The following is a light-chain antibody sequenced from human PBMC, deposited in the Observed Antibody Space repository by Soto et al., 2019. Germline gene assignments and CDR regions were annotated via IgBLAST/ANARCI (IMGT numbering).Light chain of an antibody. V-gene: IGLV1-44*01. Sequence: QSVLTQPPSASGTPGQRVTISCSGSNSNIGSNTVNWYQLLPGTAPKRLIYRNYQRPSGVPDRFSGSKSGTSASLAISGLQSEDDAEYYCAAWDDSLNGVIFGGGTKLTVL. J-gene: IGLJ2*01. CDR2: RNY. CDR1: NSNIGSNT. CDR3: AAWDDSLNGVI.